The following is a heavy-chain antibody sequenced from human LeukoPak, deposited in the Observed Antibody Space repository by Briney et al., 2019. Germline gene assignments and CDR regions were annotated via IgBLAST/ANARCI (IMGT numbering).Heavy chain of an antibody. CDR3: ARAIRGGIAAAPNWFDP. V-gene: IGHV4-34*01. D-gene: IGHD6-13*01. CDR1: GGSFSGYY. J-gene: IGHJ5*02. CDR2: INHSGST. Sequence: SETLSLTCAVYGGSFSGYYWSWIRQPPGKGLEWIGEINHSGSTNYNPSLKSRVTISVDASKNQFSLKLSSVTAADTAVYYCARAIRGGIAAAPNWFDPWGQGTLVTVSS.